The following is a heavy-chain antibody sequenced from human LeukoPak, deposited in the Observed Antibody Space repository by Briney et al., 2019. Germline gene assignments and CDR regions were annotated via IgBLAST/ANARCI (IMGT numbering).Heavy chain of an antibody. D-gene: IGHD2-15*01. V-gene: IGHV1-2*02. Sequence: ASVKVSCKASGYTFTGYYMHWVRQAPGQGLEWMGWINPNSGGTNYAQKFQGRVTMTRDTSISTAYMELSRLRSDDTAVYCCATSSARYCSGGSCSRYNWFDPWGQGTLVTVSS. J-gene: IGHJ5*02. CDR1: GYTFTGYY. CDR2: INPNSGGT. CDR3: ATSSARYCSGGSCSRYNWFDP.